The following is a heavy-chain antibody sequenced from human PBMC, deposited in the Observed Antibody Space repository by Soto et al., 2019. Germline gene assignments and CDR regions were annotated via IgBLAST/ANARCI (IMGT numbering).Heavy chain of an antibody. CDR1: GGSISSGGYY. CDR3: ARDRPDYYGSGTAPGPFDY. J-gene: IGHJ4*02. CDR2: IYYSGST. D-gene: IGHD3-10*01. V-gene: IGHV4-31*03. Sequence: PSETLSLTCTVSGGSISSGGYYWSWIRQHPGKCLEWIGYIYYSGSTYYNPSLKSRVTISVDTSKNQFSLKLSSVTAADTAVYYCARDRPDYYGSGTAPGPFDYWGQGTPVTVSS.